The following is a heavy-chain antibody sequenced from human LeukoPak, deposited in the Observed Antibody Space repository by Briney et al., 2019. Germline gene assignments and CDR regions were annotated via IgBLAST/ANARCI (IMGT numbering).Heavy chain of an antibody. CDR2: ITSGSGST. J-gene: IGHJ4*02. Sequence: GGSLRLSCDASGFSISDYYMSWIRQSPGKGLEWISYITSGSGSTKYADSVKGRFTISRDKAKNSVALQLNRLRAEDTAVYYCTKERRGSYYAFESWGQGTLVTVSS. CDR3: TKERRGSYYAFES. CDR1: GFSISDYY. V-gene: IGHV3-11*05. D-gene: IGHD3-22*01.